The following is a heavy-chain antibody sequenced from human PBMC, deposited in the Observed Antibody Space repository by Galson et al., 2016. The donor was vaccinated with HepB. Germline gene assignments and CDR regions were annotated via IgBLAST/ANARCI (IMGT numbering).Heavy chain of an antibody. Sequence: SLRLSCAASGFTFSSYAMHWVRQTPGKGLEWVAVIWFDGTNRYHADSVKGRFTISRDNSKNTLYLQMNSLRAEDTAVYYCARDLHSSYPKTYFYYGMDVWGQGTTVTVSS. CDR3: ARDLHSSYPKTYFYYGMDV. D-gene: IGHD6-13*01. CDR2: IWFDGTNR. J-gene: IGHJ6*02. CDR1: GFTFSSYA. V-gene: IGHV3-30*04.